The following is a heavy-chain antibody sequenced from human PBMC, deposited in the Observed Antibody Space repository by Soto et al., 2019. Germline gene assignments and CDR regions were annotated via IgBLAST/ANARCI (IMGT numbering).Heavy chain of an antibody. D-gene: IGHD3-3*01. Sequence: ASVRVSCKASGYTFTSYYMHWGRQAPGQGLEWMGIINPSGGSTSYAQKFQGRVTMTRDTSTSTVYMELSSLRSEDTAVYYCARDGIGNYAFWSRQALGTYGMDVWAQGTTVTVSS. J-gene: IGHJ6*02. CDR2: INPSGGST. V-gene: IGHV1-46*01. CDR3: ARDGIGNYAFWSRQALGTYGMDV. CDR1: GYTFTSYY.